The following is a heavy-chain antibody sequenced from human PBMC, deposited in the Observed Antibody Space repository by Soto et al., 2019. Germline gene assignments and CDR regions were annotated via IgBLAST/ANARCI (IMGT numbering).Heavy chain of an antibody. Sequence: QVQLVQSGAEEKKPGASVKISCKASAYTFTSFAIHWVRQAPGQRLEWMGWINAGNGDTKYSPKFQGRVTITRDTSASTAYMELSSLRSEDTAVYYCAREGPVTTRGYYYYYGMDVWGQGTTVTVSS. CDR3: AREGPVTTRGYYYYYGMDV. CDR2: INAGNGDT. CDR1: AYTFTSFA. D-gene: IGHD4-17*01. J-gene: IGHJ6*02. V-gene: IGHV1-3*05.